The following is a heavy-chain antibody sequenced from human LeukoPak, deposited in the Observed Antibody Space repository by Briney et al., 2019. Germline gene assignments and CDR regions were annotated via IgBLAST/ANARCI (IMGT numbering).Heavy chain of an antibody. J-gene: IGHJ4*02. CDR1: GGSFSGYY. D-gene: IGHD3-16*02. Sequence: SETLSLTCAVYGGSFSGYYWSWIRQPPGKGLEWIGEINHSGSTNYNPSLKSRVTISVDTSKNQFSLKLSSVTAADTAVYYCAIRANYYDYVWGSYRHNDYWGQGSLVTVSS. CDR3: AIRANYYDYVWGSYRHNDY. CDR2: INHSGST. V-gene: IGHV4-34*01.